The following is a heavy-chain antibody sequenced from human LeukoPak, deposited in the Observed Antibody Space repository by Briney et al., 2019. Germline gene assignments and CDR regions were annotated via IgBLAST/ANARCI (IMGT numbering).Heavy chain of an antibody. D-gene: IGHD3-22*01. CDR1: AFTFSSYW. CDR2: INSDGSST. CDR3: ASPRFTTTLDY. Sequence: GGSLRLSCAASAFTFSSYWMHWVRQAPGKGLVWVSRINSDGSSTSYADSVKGRFTISRDNAKNTLYLQMNSLRAEDTAVYYCASPRFTTTLDYWGQGTLVTVSS. J-gene: IGHJ4*02. V-gene: IGHV3-74*01.